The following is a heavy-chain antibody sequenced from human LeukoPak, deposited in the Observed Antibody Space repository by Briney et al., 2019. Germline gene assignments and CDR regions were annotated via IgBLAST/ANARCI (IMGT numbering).Heavy chain of an antibody. D-gene: IGHD3-22*01. Sequence: GGSLRLSCAASGFTFSSYAMSWVRQAPGKGLEWVSGITGSGGSTYYADSVKGRFTISRDNSKNTLYLQINSLRAEDTAVYYCAKDAPYYYDSSGYGGAFDIWGQGTMVTVSS. CDR2: ITGSGGST. CDR3: AKDAPYYYDSSGYGGAFDI. CDR1: GFTFSSYA. V-gene: IGHV3-23*01. J-gene: IGHJ3*02.